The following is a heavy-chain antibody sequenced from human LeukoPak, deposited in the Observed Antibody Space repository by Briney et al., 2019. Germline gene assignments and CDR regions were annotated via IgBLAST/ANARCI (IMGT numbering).Heavy chain of an antibody. CDR1: GGTFSSYA. V-gene: IGHV1-69*13. Sequence: ASVKVSCKASGGTFSSYAISWVRQAPGQGPEWMGGIIPIFGTANYAQKFQGRVTITADESTSTAYMELSSLRSEDAAVYYCARVSDSYYYYMDVWGKGTTVTVSS. D-gene: IGHD3-22*01. J-gene: IGHJ6*03. CDR3: ARVSDSYYYYMDV. CDR2: IIPIFGTA.